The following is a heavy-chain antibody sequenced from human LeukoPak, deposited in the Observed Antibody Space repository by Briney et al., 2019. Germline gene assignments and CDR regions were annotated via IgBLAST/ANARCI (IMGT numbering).Heavy chain of an antibody. J-gene: IGHJ5*02. D-gene: IGHD7-27*01. CDR1: GGSFSGYC. CDR2: INHSGST. CDR3: ARYTDWGSGWFDP. Sequence: SETLSLTCAVYGGSFSGYCWSWIRQPPGKGLEWIGEINHSGSTNYNPSLKSRVTISVDTSKNQFSLKLSSVTAADTAVYYCARYTDWGSGWFDPWGQGTLVTVPS. V-gene: IGHV4-34*01.